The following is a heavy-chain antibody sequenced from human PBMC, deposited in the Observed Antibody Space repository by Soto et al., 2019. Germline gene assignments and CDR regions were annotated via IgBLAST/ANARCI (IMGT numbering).Heavy chain of an antibody. CDR3: TTEWVYSSGFDGMDV. V-gene: IGHV3-23*01. J-gene: IGHJ6*02. Sequence: EVQVLESGGGLVQPGGSLRLSCTASGFTFSTSAMSWVRQAPGKGLEWASGISGSGDSTFYADSVKGRFTISRDNSKNTLYLQMNSLRAEDTAVYYCTTEWVYSSGFDGMDVWGQGTTVTVSS. CDR2: ISGSGDST. D-gene: IGHD6-19*01. CDR1: GFTFSTSA.